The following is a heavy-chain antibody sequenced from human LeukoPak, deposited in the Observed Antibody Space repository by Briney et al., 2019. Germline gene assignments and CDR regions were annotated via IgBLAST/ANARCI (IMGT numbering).Heavy chain of an antibody. D-gene: IGHD2-21*02. CDR1: GLSFSAFG. CDR3: ARGIGTFCGDDCYNYYFDY. CDR2: ISYDGSKK. V-gene: IGHV3-30*03. J-gene: IGHJ4*02. Sequence: GGSLRLSCAASGLSFSAFGMHWVRQAPGKGLEWVALISYDGSKKSYGDSVKGRFTISRDDTKKTLYMQMNNLRAEDTGVYYCARGIGTFCGDDCYNYYFDYWGQGTLVTVSS.